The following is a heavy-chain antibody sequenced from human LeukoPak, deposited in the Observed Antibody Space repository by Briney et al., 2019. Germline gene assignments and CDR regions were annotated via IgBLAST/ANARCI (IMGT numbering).Heavy chain of an antibody. CDR1: GGSISSYY. CDR2: IYYSGST. V-gene: IGHV4-59*08. J-gene: IGHJ4*02. D-gene: IGHD3-10*01. CDR3: ARHSEGSGVTIDY. Sequence: SETLSLTCTVSGGSISSYYWSWIRQPPGKGLEWIGYIYYSGSTNYNPSLKSRVTISVDTSKNQFSLKLSSVTAADTAVYYCARHSEGSGVTIDYWGQGTLVTVSS.